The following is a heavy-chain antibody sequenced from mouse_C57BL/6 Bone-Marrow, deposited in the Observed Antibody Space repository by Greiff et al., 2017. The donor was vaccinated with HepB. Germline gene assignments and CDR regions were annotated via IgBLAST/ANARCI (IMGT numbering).Heavy chain of an antibody. J-gene: IGHJ3*01. CDR3: ARALYYSSWFAY. D-gene: IGHD2-12*01. V-gene: IGHV5-17*01. Sequence: DVKLVESGGGLVKPGGSLKLSCAASGFTFSDYGMHWVRQAPEKGLEWVAYISSGSSTIYYADTLKGRFTISRDNAKNNLFLQMTSLRSEDTAMYYCARALYYSSWFAYWGQGTLVTVSA. CDR2: ISSGSSTI. CDR1: GFTFSDYG.